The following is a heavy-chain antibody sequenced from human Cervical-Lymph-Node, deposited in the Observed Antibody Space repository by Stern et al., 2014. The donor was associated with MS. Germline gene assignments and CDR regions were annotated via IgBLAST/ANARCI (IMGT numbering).Heavy chain of an antibody. CDR3: ARVGRVYGDSGYFDL. D-gene: IGHD4-17*01. V-gene: IGHV3-33*01. CDR1: GFTFSSYG. Sequence: VQLVESGGGVVQPGRSLRLSCAASGFTFSSYGMHWVRQAPGKGLEVVAVIWYDGSNKYYADSVKGRFTISRDNSKNTLYLQMNSLRAEDTAVYYCARVGRVYGDSGYFDLWGRGTLVTVSS. J-gene: IGHJ2*01. CDR2: IWYDGSNK.